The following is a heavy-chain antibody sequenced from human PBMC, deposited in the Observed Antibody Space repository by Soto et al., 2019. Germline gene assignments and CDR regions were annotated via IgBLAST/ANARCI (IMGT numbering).Heavy chain of an antibody. CDR2: LYNAGST. CDR1: GGSISMYY. V-gene: IGHV4-59*01. D-gene: IGHD2-21*02. J-gene: IGHJ6*02. CDR3: ARDLWGYCGTDCYPLDV. Sequence: PSETLSLTCTVSGGSISMYYWSWIRQPPGKGLEWIGYLYNAGSTIYNPSLKSRVTISVDMSQNQFSLNLNYVTAADTAVYYCARDLWGYCGTDCYPLDVWGQGTTVTVSS.